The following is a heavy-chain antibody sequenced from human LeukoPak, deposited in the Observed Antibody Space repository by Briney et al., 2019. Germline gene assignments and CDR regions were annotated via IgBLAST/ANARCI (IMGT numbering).Heavy chain of an antibody. J-gene: IGHJ4*02. V-gene: IGHV4-59*01. D-gene: IGHD3-16*01. CDR3: ATFCWGSFDY. CDR2: IFYSGST. CDR1: GGSISSYY. Sequence: SETLSLTCTVSGGSISSYYWSWTRQPPGEGLEWIGYIFYSGSTNYNPSLKSRVTISVDTSKNQFSLKLSSVTAADTAVYYCATFCWGSFDYWGQGTLVTVSS.